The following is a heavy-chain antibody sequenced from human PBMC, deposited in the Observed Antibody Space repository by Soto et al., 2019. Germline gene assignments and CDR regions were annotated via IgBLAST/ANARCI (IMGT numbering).Heavy chain of an antibody. CDR3: VREGSSGLFDF. V-gene: IGHV1-46*01. CDR1: GYTFTSYY. J-gene: IGHJ4*02. Sequence: ASVKVSCKASGYTFTSYYMHWVRQAPGQGLEWMGIINPSGGSTSYAQKFQGRFSISRDNANNSLYLQLTNLGADDTAVYYCVREGSSGLFDFWGQGALVTVS. D-gene: IGHD6-25*01. CDR2: INPSGGST.